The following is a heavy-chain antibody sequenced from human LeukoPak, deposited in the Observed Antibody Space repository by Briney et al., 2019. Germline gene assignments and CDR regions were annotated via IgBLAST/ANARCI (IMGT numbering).Heavy chain of an antibody. CDR1: GYTFTNFA. CDR3: ARGEGIFLDY. Sequence: SVKVSCKASGYTFTNFAISWVRQAPGQGLEWMGWVSAYNGNTNYAQKFQGRVSMTTDTSTSTAYMDLRSLRSDDTAVYYCARGEGIFLDYWGQGTLVTVSS. V-gene: IGHV1-18*01. CDR2: VSAYNGNT. D-gene: IGHD3-3*01. J-gene: IGHJ4*02.